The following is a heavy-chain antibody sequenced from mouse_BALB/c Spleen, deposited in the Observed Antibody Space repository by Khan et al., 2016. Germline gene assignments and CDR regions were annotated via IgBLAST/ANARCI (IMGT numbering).Heavy chain of an antibody. J-gene: IGHJ3*01. Sequence: EVKLLESGGGLVQPGGSLKLSCAASGFDFSRYWMSWVRQAPGKGLEWIGEINPESSTINYTPFLKDKFIISRDTARNKPFLQMSIVRSEDTALYYCARSRYYGYLANWGQGTLVTVSA. V-gene: IGHV4-1*02. D-gene: IGHD1-1*01. CDR2: INPESSTI. CDR3: ARSRYYGYLAN. CDR1: GFDFSRYW.